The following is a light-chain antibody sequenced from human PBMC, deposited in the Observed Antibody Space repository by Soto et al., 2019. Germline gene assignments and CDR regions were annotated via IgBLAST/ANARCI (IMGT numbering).Light chain of an antibody. J-gene: IGKJ2*01. Sequence: EIVLTQSPATLSLSPGERATLSCRASQSVSSYLAWYQQKPGQAPRLLIYDASSRATGILARFSGSGSGTDFTLTISSLEPEDFAVYYCQQRSNFYTFGQGTKLEIK. CDR2: DAS. CDR3: QQRSNFYT. V-gene: IGKV3-11*01. CDR1: QSVSSY.